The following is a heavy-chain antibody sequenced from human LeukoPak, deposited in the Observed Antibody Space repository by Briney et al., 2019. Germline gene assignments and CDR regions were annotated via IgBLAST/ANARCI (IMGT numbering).Heavy chain of an antibody. J-gene: IGHJ4*02. Sequence: GGSLRLSCAASGFTFSSYWMSWVRQAPGKGLEWVANIKQDGSEKYYVDSVKGRFTISRDNAKNSLYLQMNSLRAEDTAVYYCARETYYYDSSGYYGYWGRGTLVTVSS. CDR3: ARETYYYDSSGYYGY. D-gene: IGHD3-22*01. CDR2: IKQDGSEK. CDR1: GFTFSSYW. V-gene: IGHV3-7*01.